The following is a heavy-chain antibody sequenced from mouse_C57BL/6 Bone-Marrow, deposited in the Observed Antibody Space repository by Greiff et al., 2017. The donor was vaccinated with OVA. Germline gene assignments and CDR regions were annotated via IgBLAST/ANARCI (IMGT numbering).Heavy chain of an antibody. CDR1: GYTFTSYW. V-gene: IGHV1-69*01. D-gene: IGHD2-3*01. CDR2: IDPSDSYT. Sequence: VKLQQPGAELVMPGASVKLSCKASGYTFTSYWMHWVKQRPGQGLEWIGEIDPSDSYTNYNQKFKGKSTLTVDKSSSTAYMQLSSLTSEDSAVYYCARDGSPAMDYWGQGTSVTVSS. J-gene: IGHJ4*01. CDR3: ARDGSPAMDY.